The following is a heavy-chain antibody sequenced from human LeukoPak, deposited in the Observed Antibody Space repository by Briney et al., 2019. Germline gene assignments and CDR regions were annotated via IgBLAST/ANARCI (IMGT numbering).Heavy chain of an antibody. CDR2: IYYSGST. CDR3: ASSVLWFGAPGWFDP. V-gene: IGHV4-39*01. J-gene: IGHJ5*02. D-gene: IGHD3-10*01. CDR1: GGSISSSSYY. Sequence: SETLSLTCTVSGGSISSSSYYWGWIHQPPGKGLEWIGSIYYSGSTYYNPSLKSRVTISVDTSKNQFSLKLSSVTAADTAVYYCASSVLWFGAPGWFDPWGQGTLVTVSS.